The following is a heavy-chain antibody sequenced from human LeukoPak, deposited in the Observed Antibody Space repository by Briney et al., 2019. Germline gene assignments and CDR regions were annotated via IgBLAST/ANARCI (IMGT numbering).Heavy chain of an antibody. CDR3: ARDKWESGAFDI. Sequence: SETLSLTCTVSGGSISSGSYYWSWIRQPAGKGLEWIGRIYSSGSTNYNPSLKSRGTMSLDASKNHFSLILNYVTAADTAVYYCARDKWESGAFDIWGQGTLVTVSS. D-gene: IGHD1-26*01. CDR1: GGSISSGSYY. CDR2: IYSSGST. J-gene: IGHJ3*02. V-gene: IGHV4-61*02.